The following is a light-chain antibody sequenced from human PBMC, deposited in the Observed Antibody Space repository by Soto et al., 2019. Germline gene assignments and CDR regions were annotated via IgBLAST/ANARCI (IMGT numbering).Light chain of an antibody. J-gene: IGKJ4*01. CDR3: QQSYSTPVT. CDR2: AAS. CDR1: QSISSY. V-gene: IGKV1-39*01. Sequence: DIQMTQSPSSLSASLVDRVTITCRASQSISSYLNWYQQKPGKAPKLLIYAASSLQSGVPSRFSGSGSGTDFTLTISSLQPEDFATYYCQQSYSTPVTFGGGTKVDI.